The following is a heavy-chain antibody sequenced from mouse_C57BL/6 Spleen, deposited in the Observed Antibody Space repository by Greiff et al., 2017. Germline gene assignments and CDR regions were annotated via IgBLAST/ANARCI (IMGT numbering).Heavy chain of an antibody. CDR2: FYPGRGSI. CDR1: GYTFTEYT. V-gene: IGHV1-62-2*01. Sequence: VKLQESGAELVKPGASVKLSCKASGYTFTEYTIHWVKQRSGQGLEWIGWFYPGRGSIKYNEKFKDKATLTADKSSSTVYMELSRLTSEDSAVYFCARHENKPYYNYAMDDWGQGTSVTVSA. J-gene: IGHJ4*01. CDR3: ARHENKPYYNYAMDD. D-gene: IGHD2-12*01.